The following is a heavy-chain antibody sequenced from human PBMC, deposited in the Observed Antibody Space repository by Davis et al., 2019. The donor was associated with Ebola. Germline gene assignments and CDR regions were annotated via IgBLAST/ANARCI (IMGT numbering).Heavy chain of an antibody. J-gene: IGHJ4*02. CDR1: GSTFTNYS. CDR3: ARACLYDSGNSGSY. D-gene: IGHD3-10*01. V-gene: IGHV1-46*01. CDR2: LNPSGGST. Sequence: ASVTVSCKASGSTFTNYSMHWVRQAPGQGLEWMGILNPSGGSTNYAQKFQGRVTMTRDTSTSTGYMELSSLRSEDTAVYYCARACLYDSGNSGSYRGQGTLVTVSS.